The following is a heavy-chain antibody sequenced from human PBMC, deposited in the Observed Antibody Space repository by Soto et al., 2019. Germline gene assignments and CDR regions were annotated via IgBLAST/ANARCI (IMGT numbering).Heavy chain of an antibody. V-gene: IGHV1-69*12. Sequence: QVQLVQSGAEVKKPGSSVKVSCKASGGTFSSYAISWVRQAPGQGLEWMGGIIPILGTANYAQKFQGRVRGTAGESRGTGYRGRSSGRTEDAAGDCGAGDGMARRGYVGFDPWGEGSLVT. CDR1: GGTFSSYA. CDR2: IIPILGTA. D-gene: IGHD5-12*01. J-gene: IGHJ5*02. CDR3: AGDGMARRGYVGFDP.